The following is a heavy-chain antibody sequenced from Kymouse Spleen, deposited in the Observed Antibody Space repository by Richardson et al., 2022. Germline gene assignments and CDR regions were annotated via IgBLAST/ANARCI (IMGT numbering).Heavy chain of an antibody. CDR2: IWYDGSNK. V-gene: IGHV3-33*01. D-gene: IGHD6-19*01. Sequence: QVQLVESGGGVVQPGRSLRLSCAASGFTFSSYGMHWVRQAPGKGLEWVAVIWYDGSNKYYADSVKGRFTISRDNSKNTLYLQMNSLRAEDTAVYYCARESGFQWHEGFDYWGQGTLVTVSS. J-gene: IGHJ4*02. CDR1: GFTFSSYG. CDR3: ARESGFQWHEGFDY.